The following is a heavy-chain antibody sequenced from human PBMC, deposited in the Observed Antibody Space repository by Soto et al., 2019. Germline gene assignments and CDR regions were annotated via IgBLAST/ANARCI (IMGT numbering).Heavy chain of an antibody. CDR1: GYTFTSYA. J-gene: IGHJ6*03. CDR3: ARIPREGIAAAAPYYYYYYMDV. V-gene: IGHV1-3*01. Sequence: ASVKVSCKASGYTFTSYAMHWVRQAPGQRLEWMGWINAGNGNTKYSQKFQGRVTINRDTSASTAYMELSSLRSEDTAVYYCARIPREGIAAAAPYYYYYYMDVWGKGTTVTVSS. D-gene: IGHD6-13*01. CDR2: INAGNGNT.